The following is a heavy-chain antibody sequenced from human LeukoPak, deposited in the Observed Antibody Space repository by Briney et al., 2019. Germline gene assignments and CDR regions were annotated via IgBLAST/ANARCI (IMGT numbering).Heavy chain of an antibody. CDR3: ARQTRYPLYYMDV. J-gene: IGHJ6*03. Sequence: GGSLRLSCAASRFTFSSYSMNWVRQAPGKGLEWVSSISSSSSYIYYADSVKGRFTISRDNAKNSLYLQMNSLRAEDTAVYFCARQTRYPLYYMDVWGKGTTVTISS. V-gene: IGHV3-21*01. CDR1: RFTFSSYS. CDR2: ISSSSSYI. D-gene: IGHD1-14*01.